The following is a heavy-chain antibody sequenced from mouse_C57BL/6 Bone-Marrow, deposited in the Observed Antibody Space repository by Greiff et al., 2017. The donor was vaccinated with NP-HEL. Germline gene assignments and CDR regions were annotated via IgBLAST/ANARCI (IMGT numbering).Heavy chain of an antibody. CDR1: GFTFSDYG. Sequence: EVKLMESGGGLVKPGGSLKLSCAASGFTFSDYGMHWVRQAPEKGLEWVAYISSGSSTIYYADTVKGRFTISRDNAKNTLFLQMTSLRSEDTAMYYCARLYYSYAMDYWGQGTSVTVSS. CDR3: ARLYYSYAMDY. J-gene: IGHJ4*01. V-gene: IGHV5-17*01. CDR2: ISSGSSTI. D-gene: IGHD2-12*01.